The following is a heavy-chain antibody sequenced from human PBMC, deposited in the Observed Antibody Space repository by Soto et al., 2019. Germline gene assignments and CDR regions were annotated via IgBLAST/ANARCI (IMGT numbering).Heavy chain of an antibody. CDR2: ISGSGTST. D-gene: IGHD1-1*01. CDR3: ASMEGPTAYYYAMDV. J-gene: IGHJ6*02. V-gene: IGHV3-23*01. Sequence: PGGSLRLSCRTSGFTFSNYVMSWVRQAPGKGLEWVSGISGSGTSTYYADSVKGRFAISRDNLKNTLYLQINSLRVEDTALYYCASMEGPTAYYYAMDVWGQGTTVTVSS. CDR1: GFTFSNYV.